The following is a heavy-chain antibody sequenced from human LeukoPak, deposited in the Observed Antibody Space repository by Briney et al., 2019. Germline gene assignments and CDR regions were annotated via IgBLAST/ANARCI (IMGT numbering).Heavy chain of an antibody. D-gene: IGHD2-15*01. J-gene: IGHJ4*02. V-gene: IGHV3-7*01. CDR3: AREYCSGGSCYRRQYYFDY. CDR1: GFTFSSYW. CDR2: IKQDGSDK. Sequence: PGGSLRLSCAASGFTFSSYWMSWVRQAPGKGLEWVANIKQDGSDKYYVDSVKGRFTISRDNAKNSLYLQMNSLRAEDTAVYYCAREYCSGGSCYRRQYYFDYWGQGTLVTVSS.